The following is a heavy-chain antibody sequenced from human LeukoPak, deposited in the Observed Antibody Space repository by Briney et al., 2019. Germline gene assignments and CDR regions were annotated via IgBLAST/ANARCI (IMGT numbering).Heavy chain of an antibody. J-gene: IGHJ4*02. D-gene: IGHD2-2*01. V-gene: IGHV5-10-1*01. CDR1: GYSFTSYW. CDR2: IDPSDSYT. CDR3: ARHCSSTSCLIDDY. Sequence: GESLKISCKGPGYSFTSYWISWVRQMPGKGLEWMGRIDPSDSYTNYSPSFQGHVTISADKSISTAYLQWSSLKASDTAMYYCARHCSSTSCLIDDYWGQGTLVTVSS.